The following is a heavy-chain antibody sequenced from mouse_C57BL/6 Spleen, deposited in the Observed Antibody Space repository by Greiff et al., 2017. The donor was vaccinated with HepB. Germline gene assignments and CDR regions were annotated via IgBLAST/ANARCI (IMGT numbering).Heavy chain of an antibody. CDR1: GYAFTNYL. J-gene: IGHJ4*01. V-gene: IGHV1-54*01. Sequence: VQLQESGAELVRPGPSVKVSCKASGYAFTNYLIEWVKQRPGQGLEWIGVINPGSGGTNYNEKFKGKATLTADKSSSTAYMQLSSLTSEDSAVYFCARGLPYAMDYWGQGTSVTVSS. CDR2: INPGSGGT. D-gene: IGHD5-5*01. CDR3: ARGLPYAMDY.